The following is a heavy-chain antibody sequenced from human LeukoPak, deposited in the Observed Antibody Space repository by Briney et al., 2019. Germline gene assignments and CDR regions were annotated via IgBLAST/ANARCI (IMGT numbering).Heavy chain of an antibody. D-gene: IGHD1-26*01. CDR3: AKAHGGSYHSGID. V-gene: IGHV3-23*01. Sequence: GGSLRLSCAASGFTVSSNYMSWVRQAPGKGLEWVSAISGSGGSTYYADSVKGRFTISRDNSKNTLYLQMNSLRAEDTAVYYCAKAHGGSYHSGIDWGQGTLVIVSS. CDR1: GFTVSSNY. J-gene: IGHJ4*02. CDR2: ISGSGGST.